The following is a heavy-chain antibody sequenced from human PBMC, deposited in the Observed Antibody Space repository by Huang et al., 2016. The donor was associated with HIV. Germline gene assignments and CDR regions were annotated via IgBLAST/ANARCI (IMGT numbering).Heavy chain of an antibody. V-gene: IGHV4-34*02. CDR2: INHSGNT. CDR3: ARRYNSRRDY. D-gene: IGHD3-22*01. CDR1: GGSFSGYY. Sequence: QVQLEQWGAGLLKASETLSLTCAVYGGSFSGYYWNWLRQAPGKGLEGVGEINHSGNTNYNPARKSRVNRSVDTSKSQFSLYLTSLSAADTGTYFCARRYNSRRDYWGRGTLVTVHS. J-gene: IGHJ4*02.